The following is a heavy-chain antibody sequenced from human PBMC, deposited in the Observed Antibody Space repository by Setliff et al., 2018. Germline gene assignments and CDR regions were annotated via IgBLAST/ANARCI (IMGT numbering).Heavy chain of an antibody. CDR1: GYTFTDYY. CDR2: VDPEDGHT. D-gene: IGHD3-10*01. V-gene: IGHV1-69-2*01. CDR3: TTGLRHGVPYFDL. J-gene: IGHJ4*02. Sequence: SCKASGYTFTDYYMHWVQQAPGKGLEWMGRVDPEDGHTKYAEKFQGRITISADMSLDIAHMELGSLTSEDTAVYYCTTGLRHGVPYFDLWGQGTLVTVSS.